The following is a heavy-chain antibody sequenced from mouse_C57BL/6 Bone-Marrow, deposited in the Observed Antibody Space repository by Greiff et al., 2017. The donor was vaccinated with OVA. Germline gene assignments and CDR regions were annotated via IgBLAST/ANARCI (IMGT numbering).Heavy chain of an antibody. CDR3: VRPSTVGAMDY. CDR2: IRSKSNNYAT. D-gene: IGHD1-1*01. J-gene: IGHJ4*01. V-gene: IGHV10-1*01. CDR1: GFSFNTYA. Sequence: EVQRVESGGGLVQPKGSLKLSCAASGFSFNTYAMNWVRQAPGKGLEWVARIRSKSNNYATYYADSVKDRFTISRDDSESRLYLQMNNLKTEDTAMYYCVRPSTVGAMDYWGQGTSVTVSS.